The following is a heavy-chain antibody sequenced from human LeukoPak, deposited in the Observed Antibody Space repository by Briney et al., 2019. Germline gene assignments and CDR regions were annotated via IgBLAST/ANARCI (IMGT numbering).Heavy chain of an antibody. Sequence: GASVKVSCKASGYTFTSYDINWVRQATGQGLEWMGWMNPNSGNTGCAQKFQGRVTMTRNTSISTAYMELSSLRSKDTAVYYCARDRGYYYGMDVWGQGTTVTVSS. CDR3: ARDRGYYYGMDV. CDR2: MNPNSGNT. V-gene: IGHV1-8*01. J-gene: IGHJ6*02. CDR1: GYTFTSYD.